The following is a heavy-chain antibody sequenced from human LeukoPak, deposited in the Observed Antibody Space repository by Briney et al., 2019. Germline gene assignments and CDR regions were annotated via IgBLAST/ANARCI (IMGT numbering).Heavy chain of an antibody. D-gene: IGHD3-22*01. CDR2: IKSKTDGGTT. Sequence: GGSLRLSCAASGFTFSNAWMSWVRQAPGKGLEWVVRIKSKTDGGTTDYAAPVKGRFTISRDDSKNTLYLQMNSLKTEDTAVYYCTTDRRGRAYYYDSSAPGFDPWGQGTLVTVSS. J-gene: IGHJ5*02. CDR3: TTDRRGRAYYYDSSAPGFDP. V-gene: IGHV3-15*01. CDR1: GFTFSNAW.